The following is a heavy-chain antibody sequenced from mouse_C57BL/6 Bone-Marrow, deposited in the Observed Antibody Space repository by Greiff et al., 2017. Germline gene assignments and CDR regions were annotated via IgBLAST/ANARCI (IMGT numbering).Heavy chain of an antibody. J-gene: IGHJ3*01. D-gene: IGHD2-3*01. CDR2: IWSGGST. CDR3: AKSDGYLFAY. Sequence: QVQLQQSGPGLVQPSQSLSITCPVSGFSLTSYGVHWVRQSPGKGLEWLGVIWSGGSTDYNAAFISRLSISKDNSESQVFFKMNSLQADDTAIYYCAKSDGYLFAYWGQGTLVTVSA. V-gene: IGHV2-2*01. CDR1: GFSLTSYG.